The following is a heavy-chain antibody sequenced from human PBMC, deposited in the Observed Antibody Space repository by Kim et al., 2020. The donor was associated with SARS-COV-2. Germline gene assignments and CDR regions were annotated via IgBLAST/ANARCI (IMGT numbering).Heavy chain of an antibody. D-gene: IGHD3-22*01. J-gene: IGHJ4*02. CDR1: GFTFSSYW. V-gene: IGHV3-74*01. CDR3: VKLLPTEY. CDR2: INSDGSSR. Sequence: GGSLILSCAASGFTFSSYWMHWVRQVPGKGLVWVARINSDGSSRSYADFVKGRFTISRDNAKSTLYLQMNSLRAEDTAVYYCVKLLPTEYWGQGTLVTVSS.